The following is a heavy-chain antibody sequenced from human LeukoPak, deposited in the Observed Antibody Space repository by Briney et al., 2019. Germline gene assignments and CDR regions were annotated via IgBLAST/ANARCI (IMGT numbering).Heavy chain of an antibody. CDR2: IIPIFGTA. V-gene: IGHV1-69*05. Sequence: ASVKVSCKASGGTFSSYAISWVRQAPGQGLEWMGGIIPIFGTANYAQKFQGRVTITTDESTSTAYMELGSLRSEDTAVYYCARDFGCSSTSCYGRFDYWGQGTLVTVSS. CDR3: ARDFGCSSTSCYGRFDY. J-gene: IGHJ4*02. CDR1: GGTFSSYA. D-gene: IGHD2-2*01.